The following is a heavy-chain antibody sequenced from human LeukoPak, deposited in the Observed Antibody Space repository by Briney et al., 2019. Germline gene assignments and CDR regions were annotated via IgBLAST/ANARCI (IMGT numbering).Heavy chain of an antibody. J-gene: IGHJ3*02. Sequence: GESLKISCKCSGYTFSRYWIGWVRQMPGKDLEWLGIIFPGDSDTRYNPSFQGQVSFSADRSISTAYLKWTSLKASDTAVYYCARRENVSAFDIWGQGTVVTVSS. D-gene: IGHD2/OR15-2a*01. CDR2: IFPGDSDT. CDR1: GYTFSRYW. CDR3: ARRENVSAFDI. V-gene: IGHV5-51*01.